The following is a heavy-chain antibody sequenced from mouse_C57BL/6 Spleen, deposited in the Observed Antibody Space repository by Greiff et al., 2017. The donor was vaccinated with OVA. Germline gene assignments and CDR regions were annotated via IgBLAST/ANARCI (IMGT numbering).Heavy chain of an antibody. D-gene: IGHD4-1*01. J-gene: IGHJ1*03. CDR2: IDPSDSYT. CDR1: GYTFPSYW. Sequence: VQLQQPGAELVMPGASVKLSCKASGYTFPSYWMHWVKQRPGQGLEWIGEIDPSDSYTNYNQKFKGKSTLTVDKSSSTAYMQLSSLTSEDSAVYYCARELTGTWYFDVWGTGTTVTVSS. CDR3: ARELTGTWYFDV. V-gene: IGHV1-69*01.